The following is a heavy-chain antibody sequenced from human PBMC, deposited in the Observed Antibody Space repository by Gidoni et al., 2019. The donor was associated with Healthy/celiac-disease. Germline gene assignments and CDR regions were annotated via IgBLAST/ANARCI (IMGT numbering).Heavy chain of an antibody. Sequence: QITLKESGPTLVKPTQTLTLTCTFSGFSLSTSGVGVGWIRQPPGKALEWLALMYWDDDKRYSPSLKSRLIITKDTVKNQVVLTMTNMDPVDTATYYCSHSFRITGTPYFDYWGQGTLVTVSS. CDR3: SHSFRITGTPYFDY. J-gene: IGHJ4*02. CDR2: MYWDDDK. V-gene: IGHV2-5*02. CDR1: GFSLSTSGVG. D-gene: IGHD1-20*01.